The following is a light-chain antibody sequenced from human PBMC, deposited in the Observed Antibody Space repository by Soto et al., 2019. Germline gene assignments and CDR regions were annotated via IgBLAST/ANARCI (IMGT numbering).Light chain of an antibody. Sequence: EVVLTQSPATLSLSAGERASLSCRASQNFGSPIAWYQQKPGQPPRLLIYDASNRATGIPARFSGSGSGTDFVLTISSLEPEDFAVYYCHQRRSWPITFGQGTRLEIK. V-gene: IGKV3-11*01. J-gene: IGKJ5*01. CDR3: HQRRSWPIT. CDR2: DAS. CDR1: QNFGSP.